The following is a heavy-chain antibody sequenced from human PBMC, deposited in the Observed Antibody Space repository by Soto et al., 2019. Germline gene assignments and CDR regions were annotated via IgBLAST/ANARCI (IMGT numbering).Heavy chain of an antibody. J-gene: IGHJ4*02. CDR3: ATVWVGTTNLDY. D-gene: IGHD3-10*01. Sequence: ASVKVSCKVSGYTLTELSMHWVRQAPGKGLEWMGGFDPEDGETIYAQKFQGRVTMTEDTSTDTACMELSSLRSEDTAVYYCATVWVGTTNLDYWGQGTLVTVSS. V-gene: IGHV1-24*01. CDR1: GYTLTELS. CDR2: FDPEDGET.